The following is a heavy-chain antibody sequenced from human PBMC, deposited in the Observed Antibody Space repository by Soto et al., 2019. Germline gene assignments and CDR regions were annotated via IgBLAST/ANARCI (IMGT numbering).Heavy chain of an antibody. CDR3: ARLYSSGYYPGDFDS. Sequence: QVQLQESGPGLVKPSQTLSLTCTVSGGSISSGGYYWSWIRQHPGKGLEWIGYIYYSGSTYYTPSLKSRVTISADTSKNQFSLKLSSVTAADTAVYYCARLYSSGYYPGDFDSWGQGTLVTVSS. V-gene: IGHV4-31*03. J-gene: IGHJ4*02. CDR1: GGSISSGGYY. CDR2: IYYSGST. D-gene: IGHD3-22*01.